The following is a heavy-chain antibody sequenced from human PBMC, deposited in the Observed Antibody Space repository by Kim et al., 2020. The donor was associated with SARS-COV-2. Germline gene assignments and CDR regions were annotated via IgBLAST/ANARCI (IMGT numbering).Heavy chain of an antibody. CDR1: GFTFRTYW. J-gene: IGHJ4*01. CDR3: ARRYYDSRGYYYFDS. V-gene: IGHV3-74*01. D-gene: IGHD3-22*01. CDR2: TNGDGSTT. Sequence: GGSLRLSCAASGFTFRTYWMHWVRQAPGKGLVWVSRTNGDGSTTNYADSVKGRFTISRDNAKNTLYLQLNSLRAEDTAIYYCARRYYDSRGYYYFDSWGHGTLVTVSS.